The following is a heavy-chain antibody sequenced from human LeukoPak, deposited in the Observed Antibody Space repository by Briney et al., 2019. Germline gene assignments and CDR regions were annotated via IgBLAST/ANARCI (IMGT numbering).Heavy chain of an antibody. D-gene: IGHD2-2*01. J-gene: IGHJ4*02. V-gene: IGHV3-30*02. CDR1: GFTFSSYG. CDR2: IRYDGSNK. Sequence: TGGSLRLSCAASGFTFSSYGMHWVRQAPGKGLEWVAFIRYDGSNKYYADSVKGRFTISRGNSKNTLYLQMNSLRAEDTAVYYCAKDQMRYCSSTSCYPFDYWGQGTLVTVSS. CDR3: AKDQMRYCSSTSCYPFDY.